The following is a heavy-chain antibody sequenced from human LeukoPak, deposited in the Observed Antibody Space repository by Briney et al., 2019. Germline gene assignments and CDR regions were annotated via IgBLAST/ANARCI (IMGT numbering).Heavy chain of an antibody. CDR2: IYYTGSS. D-gene: IGHD5-12*01. V-gene: IGHV4-59*01. J-gene: IGHJ4*02. CDR1: GGSISSNY. Sequence: SETLSLTCTVSGGSISSNYWSWIRQPPGKGLEWLGYIYYTGSSNYNPSLKSRVTISVDTSKNQFSLRLRSVTAADTAVYYCGRGGSFLDYWGQGTLVTVSS. CDR3: GRGGSFLDY.